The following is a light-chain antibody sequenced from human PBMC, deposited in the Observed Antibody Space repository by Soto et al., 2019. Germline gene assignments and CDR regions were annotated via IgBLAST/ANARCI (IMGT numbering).Light chain of an antibody. CDR2: EVS. V-gene: IGLV2-8*01. CDR3: SSYAGRNIVM. J-gene: IGLJ3*02. Sequence: QSALTQPPSASGSPGQSVTISCTGISSDVGGYNYVSWYQQHPGKAPKLMISEVSKRPSGVPDRFSGSKSGNTASLTVSGLQAEDGADYYCSSYAGRNIVMFGGGTKLTVL. CDR1: SSDVGGYNY.